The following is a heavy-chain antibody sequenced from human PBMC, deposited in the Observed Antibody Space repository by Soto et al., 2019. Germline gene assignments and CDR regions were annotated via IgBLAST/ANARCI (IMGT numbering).Heavy chain of an antibody. CDR1: GFTFSNVW. V-gene: IGHV3-15*01. D-gene: IGHD2-2*01. Sequence: GGSLRLSCAASGFTFSNVWLSWVRQGPGKGLEWLGRIKSRTESETTDYASPARGGFIISRDDSKNMLYLQLNSLKSEETGVYYCVTVLPHANSWFDYWGQGTPVTVSS. CDR2: IKSRTESETT. CDR3: VTVLPHANSWFDY. J-gene: IGHJ4*02.